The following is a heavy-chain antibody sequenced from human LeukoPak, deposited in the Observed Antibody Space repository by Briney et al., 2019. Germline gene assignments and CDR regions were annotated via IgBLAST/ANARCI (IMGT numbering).Heavy chain of an antibody. D-gene: IGHD6-25*01. J-gene: IGHJ4*02. V-gene: IGHV4-39*02. CDR3: ARSSGTGTFSY. Sequence: SETLSLTCTVSGDSISRSTYYWAWIRQPPGKGLEWIGSVYYGRSPYFNPSLESRATISVDTSKYHFSLKMSSVTAADTAVYYCARSSGTGTFSYWGQGTLVTVSS. CDR2: VYYGRSP. CDR1: GDSISRSTYY.